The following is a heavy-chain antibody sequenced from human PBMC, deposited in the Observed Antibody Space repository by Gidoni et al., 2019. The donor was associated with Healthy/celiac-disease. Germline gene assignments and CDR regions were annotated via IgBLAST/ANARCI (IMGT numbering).Heavy chain of an antibody. CDR1: GFTFSSYD. CDR2: IGTAGDT. D-gene: IGHD6-19*01. V-gene: IGHV3-13*01. J-gene: IGHJ4*02. Sequence: EVQLVESGGGLVQPGGSLRLSCAASGFTFSSYDMHLVRTATGKGLEWVSAIGTAGDTYYPGSVKGRFTISIENAKNSLYLQMNSLRAGDTAVYYCARSSSGWEFDYWGQGTLVTVSS. CDR3: ARSSSGWEFDY.